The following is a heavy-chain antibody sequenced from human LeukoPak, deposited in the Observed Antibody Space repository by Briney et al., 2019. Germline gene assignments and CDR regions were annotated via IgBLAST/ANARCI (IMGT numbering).Heavy chain of an antibody. CDR2: ISSSSSTK. Sequence: TEGSLRLSCAASGFTFSNYNMNWVRQAPGKGPEWISYISSSSSTKNYADSVKGRFTVSRDNAWNSLYLQMNNLRAEDTAVYYCARLMDRARRDAFDIWGQGTMVTVSS. D-gene: IGHD2-2*03. CDR3: ARLMDRARRDAFDI. CDR1: GFTFSNYN. V-gene: IGHV3-48*01. J-gene: IGHJ3*02.